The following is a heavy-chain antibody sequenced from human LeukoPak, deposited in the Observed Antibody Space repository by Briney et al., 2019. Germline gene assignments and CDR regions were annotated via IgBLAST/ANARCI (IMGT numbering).Heavy chain of an antibody. CDR2: IYHGGST. J-gene: IGHJ4*02. CDR1: GYSISNNHY. D-gene: IGHD6-19*01. CDR3: ARSSVTGLLYYFDH. V-gene: IGHV4-38-2*01. Sequence: PSETLSLTCAVSGYSISNNHYWGRIRQPPGKGLEWIGHIYHGGSTYYDPSLKSRLTISVDTSKNQFSLKVTSVTAADTAVYYCARSSVTGLLYYFDHWGQGTLVNVSS.